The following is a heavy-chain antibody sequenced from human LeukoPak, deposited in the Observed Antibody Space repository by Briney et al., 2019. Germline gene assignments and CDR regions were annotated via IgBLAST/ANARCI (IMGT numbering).Heavy chain of an antibody. CDR1: GFTFSSYA. CDR3: ARLGWSGYLRADAFDI. CDR2: ISYDGSNK. J-gene: IGHJ3*02. V-gene: IGHV3-30-3*01. Sequence: PGRSLRLSCAASGFTFSSYAMHWVRQAPGKGLEWVAVISYDGSNKYYADSVKGRFTISRDNSKNTLYLQMNSLRAEDTAVYYCARLGWSGYLRADAFDIWGQGTMVTVSS. D-gene: IGHD3-3*01.